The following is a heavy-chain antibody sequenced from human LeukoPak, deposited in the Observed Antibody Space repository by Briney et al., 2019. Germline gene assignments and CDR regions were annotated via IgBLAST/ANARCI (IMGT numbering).Heavy chain of an antibody. CDR1: GFTFSSYA. J-gene: IGHJ4*02. CDR2: ISYDGSNK. Sequence: GGSLRLSCAASGFTFSSYAMHWVRQAPGKGLEWVAVISYDGSNKYYADSVKGRFTISRDNSKNTLYLQMNSLRAGDTAVYYCAKDTTEYGDSLFDYWGQGTLVTVSS. D-gene: IGHD4-17*01. V-gene: IGHV3-30-3*01. CDR3: AKDTTEYGDSLFDY.